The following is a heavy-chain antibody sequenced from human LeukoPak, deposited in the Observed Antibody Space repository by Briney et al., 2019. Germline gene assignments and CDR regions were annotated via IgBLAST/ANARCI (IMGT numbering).Heavy chain of an antibody. CDR1: GGSISSSSYS. V-gene: IGHV4-61*05. Sequence: SETLSLTCTVSGGSISSSSYSWSWIRQPPGKGLEWIGYIYYSGSTNYNPSLKSRVTISVDTSKNQFSLRLSSVTAADTAVYYCARARVGTIDYWGQGTLVTVSS. CDR2: IYYSGST. CDR3: ARARVGTIDY. D-gene: IGHD1-26*01. J-gene: IGHJ4*02.